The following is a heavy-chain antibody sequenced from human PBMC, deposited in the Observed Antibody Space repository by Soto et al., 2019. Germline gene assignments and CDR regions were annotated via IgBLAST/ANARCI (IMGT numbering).Heavy chain of an antibody. CDR3: AREEWGVTGTSHRSAFDI. J-gene: IGHJ3*02. CDR2: IYSGGST. D-gene: IGHD1-20*01. V-gene: IGHV3-66*01. Sequence: GGSLRLSCAASGFNVSSNYMSWVRQAPGKGLEWVSVIYSGGSTYYADSVKGRFTISRDNSKNTLYLQMNSLRAEGTAVYYCAREEWGVTGTSHRSAFDIWGQGTMDPVSS. CDR1: GFNVSSNY.